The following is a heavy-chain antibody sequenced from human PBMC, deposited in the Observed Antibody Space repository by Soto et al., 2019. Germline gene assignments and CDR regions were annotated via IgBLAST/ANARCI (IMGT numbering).Heavy chain of an antibody. Sequence: QVQLQESGPGLVKPSETLSLTCTVSGGSISSYYWSWIRQPPGKGLEWIGYIYYSGSTNYNPSLKSRVTISVDTSKNQFSLKLSSVTAADTAVYYCARLASQQGELSHYFDYWGQGTLVTVSS. CDR1: GGSISSYY. J-gene: IGHJ4*02. CDR2: IYYSGST. D-gene: IGHD1-26*01. V-gene: IGHV4-59*08. CDR3: ARLASQQGELSHYFDY.